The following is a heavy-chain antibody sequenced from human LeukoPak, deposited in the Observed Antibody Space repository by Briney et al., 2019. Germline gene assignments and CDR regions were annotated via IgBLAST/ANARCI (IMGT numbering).Heavy chain of an antibody. V-gene: IGHV3-21*01. J-gene: IGHJ4*02. CDR1: GFTFSSYS. Sequence: GGSLRLSCAASGFTFSSYSMNWVRQAPGKGPEWVSSISSSSSYIYYADSVKGRFTISRDNAKNSLYLQMNSLRAEDTAVYYCAREHSSTSSPADYWGQGTLVTVSS. D-gene: IGHD2-2*01. CDR2: ISSSSSYI. CDR3: AREHSSTSSPADY.